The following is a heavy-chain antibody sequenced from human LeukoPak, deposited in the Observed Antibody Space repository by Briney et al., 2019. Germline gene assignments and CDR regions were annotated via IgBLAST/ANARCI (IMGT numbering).Heavy chain of an antibody. V-gene: IGHV3-23*01. J-gene: IGHJ4*02. CDR3: AKENYGDYVFDQ. CDR2: ISGSGGRT. D-gene: IGHD4-17*01. Sequence: PGGSLRLSCAASGFTFSSYAMSWVRQAPGKGLEWVSTISGSGGRTSYADSVKGRFTISRDNSKNTLYLQMNSLRAEDTALYYCAKENYGDYVFDQWGQGPLVTVSS. CDR1: GFTFSSYA.